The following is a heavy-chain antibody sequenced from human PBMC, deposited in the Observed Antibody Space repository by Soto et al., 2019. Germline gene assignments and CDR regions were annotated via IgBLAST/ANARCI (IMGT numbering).Heavy chain of an antibody. CDR2: ISSTTNYI. Sequence: GGSLRLSCAASGFTFTRYSMNWVRQAPGKGLEWVSSISSTTNYIYYGDSMKGRFTISRGNAKNSLYLEMNSLRAEDTAVYYCARESEDLTSNFDYWGQGTLVTVSS. CDR3: ARESEDLTSNFDY. V-gene: IGHV3-21*06. CDR1: GFTFTRYS. J-gene: IGHJ4*02.